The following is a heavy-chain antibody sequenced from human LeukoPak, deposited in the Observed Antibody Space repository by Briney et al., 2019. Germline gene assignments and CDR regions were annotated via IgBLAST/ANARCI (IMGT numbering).Heavy chain of an antibody. CDR1: GFTFDDYG. J-gene: IGHJ4*02. CDR2: ISSGSSAI. Sequence: GGSLRLSCAASGFTFDDYGMTWVRQAPGKGLEWVSIISSGSSAIFSADALKGRFTISRDDAKNLLYLDMNSLRAEDTAVYYCARGHTAVTRHFDFWGQGTLVTVSS. CDR3: ARGHTAVTRHFDF. D-gene: IGHD4-17*01. V-gene: IGHV3-21*01.